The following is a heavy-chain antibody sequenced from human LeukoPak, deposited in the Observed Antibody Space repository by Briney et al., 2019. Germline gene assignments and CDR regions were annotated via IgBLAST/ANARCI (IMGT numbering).Heavy chain of an antibody. D-gene: IGHD1-26*01. Sequence: ASVKVSCKASGYTFTSYGISWVRQAPGQGLEWMGWISAYNGNTNYAQKLRGRVTMTTDTSTSTAYMELRSLRSDDTAVYYCATRVVLVGATTAFDYWGQGTLVTVSS. CDR3: ATRVVLVGATTAFDY. V-gene: IGHV1-18*01. J-gene: IGHJ4*02. CDR1: GYTFTSYG. CDR2: ISAYNGNT.